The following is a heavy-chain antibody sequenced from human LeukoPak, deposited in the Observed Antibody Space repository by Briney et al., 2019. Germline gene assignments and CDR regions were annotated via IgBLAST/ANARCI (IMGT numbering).Heavy chain of an antibody. D-gene: IGHD1-26*01. CDR3: ARDPGDEWELRFDY. CDR1: GYTFINNW. Sequence: ASVKVSCKASGYTFINNWMHWVRQAPGQGLEWIGLINPTGTGTLYAQKLQGRVTMTTDTSTSTAYMELRSLRSDDTAVYYCARDPGDEWELRFDYWGQGTLVTVSS. J-gene: IGHJ4*02. V-gene: IGHV1-46*01. CDR2: INPTGTGT.